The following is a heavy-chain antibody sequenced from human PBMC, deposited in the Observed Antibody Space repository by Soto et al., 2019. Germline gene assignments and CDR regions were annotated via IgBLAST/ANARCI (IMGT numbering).Heavy chain of an antibody. Sequence: SDTLSLTCSVSGGSISSGNYYWGWIRQPPGKGLEWIGNIYYSGTTHYNPSPKSRVTISVGRSKNQFSLKLSSVTAADTAVYYCARGSSSWYPRFDYWGQGTLVTVS. CDR3: ARGSSSWYPRFDY. V-gene: IGHV4-39*07. D-gene: IGHD6-13*01. CDR2: IYYSGTT. J-gene: IGHJ4*02. CDR1: GGSISSGNYY.